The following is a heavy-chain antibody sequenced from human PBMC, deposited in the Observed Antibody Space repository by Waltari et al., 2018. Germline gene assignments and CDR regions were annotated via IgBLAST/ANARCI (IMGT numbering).Heavy chain of an antibody. Sequence: DVRLSESGGGLAQPGGSLRLSCVASEFTLSNSAMSWVRQAPGKGLEWVAALVRSGFGTHYADAVKGRFAISRDNAKNTLYLQMNSLRAEDTAVYYCAKCEMYDSGWCAFFRYWGQGTLVTVSS. D-gene: IGHD6-19*01. CDR3: AKCEMYDSGWCAFFRY. CDR1: EFTLSNSA. V-gene: IGHV3-23*01. J-gene: IGHJ4*02. CDR2: LVRSGFGT.